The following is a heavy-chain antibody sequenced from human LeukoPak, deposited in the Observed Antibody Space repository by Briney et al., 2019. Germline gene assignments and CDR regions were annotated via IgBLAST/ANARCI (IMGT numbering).Heavy chain of an antibody. D-gene: IGHD3-10*01. V-gene: IGHV3-21*01. J-gene: IGHJ4*02. CDR1: GFTFSSYS. Sequence: GGSLRLSCAASGFTFSSYSMNWVRQAPGKGLEWVSSISSTSSYIYYADSVKGRFTISRDNAKNSLYLQMNSLRAEDTAVYYCARDYYSSGSYSALFEYWGQGTLVTVSS. CDR3: ARDYYSSGSYSALFEY. CDR2: ISSTSSYI.